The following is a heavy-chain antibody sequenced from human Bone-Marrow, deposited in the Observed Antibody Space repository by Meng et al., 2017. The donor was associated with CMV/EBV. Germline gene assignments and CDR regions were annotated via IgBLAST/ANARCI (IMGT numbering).Heavy chain of an antibody. CDR1: GGSISSSSYY. J-gene: IGHJ4*02. CDR3: ARAGNLDWLR. Sequence: GSLRLSCTVSGGSISSSSYYWGWIRQPPGKGLEWIGSIYYSGSTYYNPSLKSRVTISVDTSKNQFSLKLSSVTAADTAVYYCARAGNLDWLRWGQGTLVTVSS. D-gene: IGHD3-9*01. CDR2: IYYSGST. V-gene: IGHV4-39*07.